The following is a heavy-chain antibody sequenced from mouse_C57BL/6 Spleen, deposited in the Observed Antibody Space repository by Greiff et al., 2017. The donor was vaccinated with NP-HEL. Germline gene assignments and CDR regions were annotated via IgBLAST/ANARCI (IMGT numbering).Heavy chain of an antibody. V-gene: IGHV14-4*01. Sequence: EVQLQQSGAELVRPGASVKLSCTASGFNIKDDYMHWVKQRPEQGLEWIGWIDPENGDTEYASKFQGKATITADTSSNTAYLQLSSLTSEDTAVYYCTRLYYGKGPYAMDYWGQGTSVTVSS. D-gene: IGHD2-1*01. CDR2: IDPENGDT. J-gene: IGHJ4*01. CDR3: TRLYYGKGPYAMDY. CDR1: GFNIKDDY.